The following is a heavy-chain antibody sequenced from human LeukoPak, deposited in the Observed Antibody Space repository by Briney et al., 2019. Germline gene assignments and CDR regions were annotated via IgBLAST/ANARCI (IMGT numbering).Heavy chain of an antibody. CDR3: ARDLWDTAMVTKDY. CDR1: GYIFTGYA. Sequence: ASVKVSCKASGYIFTGYAMHWVRQAPGQSLEWMGWINAGTGDTGYSPKFQGRVTITRDTSASTAYMELSSLRSEDTAVYYCARDLWDTAMVTKDYWGQGTLVTVSS. J-gene: IGHJ4*02. V-gene: IGHV1-3*01. D-gene: IGHD5-18*01. CDR2: INAGTGDT.